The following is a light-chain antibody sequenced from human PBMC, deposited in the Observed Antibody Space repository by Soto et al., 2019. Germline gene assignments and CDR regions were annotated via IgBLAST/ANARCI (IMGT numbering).Light chain of an antibody. CDR1: QSINSY. J-gene: IGKJ1*01. CDR2: AAS. V-gene: IGKV1-39*01. CDR3: QQSSSTRT. Sequence: DIQMTQSPSSLSASLGDRVTITCRASQSINSYLNWYLQKPGKAPKLLIYAASSLQSGVPSRFSGSGSGTDFTLTISSLQPEDFATYYCQQSSSTRTFGQGTKVDIK.